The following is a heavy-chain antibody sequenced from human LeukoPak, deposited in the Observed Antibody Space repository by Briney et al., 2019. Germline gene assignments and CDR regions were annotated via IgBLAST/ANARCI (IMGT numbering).Heavy chain of an antibody. CDR2: INHSGST. D-gene: IGHD6-19*01. J-gene: IGHJ4*02. Sequence: SETLSLTCAVYGGSFSGYYWSWIRQPPGKGLEWIGEINHSGSTNYNPSLKSRVTISVDTSKNQFSLKLSSVTAADTAVYYCARMVLGIAVAGDRGRIDYWGQGTLVTVSS. CDR3: ARMVLGIAVAGDRGRIDY. V-gene: IGHV4-34*01. CDR1: GGSFSGYY.